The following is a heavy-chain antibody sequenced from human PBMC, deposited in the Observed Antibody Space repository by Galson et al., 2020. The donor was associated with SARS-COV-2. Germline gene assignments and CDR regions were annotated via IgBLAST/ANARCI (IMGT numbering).Heavy chain of an antibody. V-gene: IGHV2-70*04. CDR2: IDWDDDK. CDR3: ARSYYDILTGYYWTFDY. J-gene: IGHJ4*02. CDR1: GFSLSTSGMR. D-gene: IGHD3-9*01. Sequence: SGPTLVKPTQTLTLTCTFSGFSLSTSGMRVSWIRQPPGKALEWLVRIDWDDDKFYSTSLKTRLTISKDTSKNQVVLTMTNMDPVDTATYYCARSYYDILTGYYWTFDYWGQGTLVTVSS.